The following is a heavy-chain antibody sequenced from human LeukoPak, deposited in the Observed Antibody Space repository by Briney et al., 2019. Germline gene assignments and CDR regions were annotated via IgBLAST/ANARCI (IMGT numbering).Heavy chain of an antibody. J-gene: IGHJ5*02. Sequence: ASVKVSCKASGYSFNNYDINWVRQATGQGLEWMGWMNPKSGNTGNAQKFQGRISLTMNTSISTAYMELSGLTSEDTAVYYCARAQMAYDPGRGIYRIDWFDPWGQGTLVTVSS. CDR2: MNPKSGNT. D-gene: IGHD3-16*02. V-gene: IGHV1-8*01. CDR1: GYSFNNYD. CDR3: ARAQMAYDPGRGIYRIDWFDP.